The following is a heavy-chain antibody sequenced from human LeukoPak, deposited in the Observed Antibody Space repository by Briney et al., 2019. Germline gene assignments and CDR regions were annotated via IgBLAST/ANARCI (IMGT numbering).Heavy chain of an antibody. D-gene: IGHD2-15*01. CDR3: ASRHCSGGGCYFAGADPFDY. V-gene: IGHV3-53*01. J-gene: IGHJ4*02. Sequence: GGSLRLSCAASGFTVSSTYMSWVRQAPGKGLEWVSVIYSGGNIYYIDSVKGRFTISRDTSKNTLYLQMNSLRAEDTAVYFCASRHCSGGGCYFAGADPFDYWGQGTLVTVSS. CDR1: GFTVSSTY. CDR2: IYSGGNI.